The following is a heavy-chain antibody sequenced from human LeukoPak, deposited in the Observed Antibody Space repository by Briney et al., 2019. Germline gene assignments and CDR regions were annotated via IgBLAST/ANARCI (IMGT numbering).Heavy chain of an antibody. D-gene: IGHD1-26*01. Sequence: RPGGSLRLSCAASGFTFDDYGMSWVRQAPGKGLEWVSGINWNGGSTGYTDSVKGRFTISRDNAKNSLYLQMNSLRAEDTALYYCARERSGSGSYHLDYWGQGTLVTVSS. CDR1: GFTFDDYG. CDR2: INWNGGST. V-gene: IGHV3-20*04. CDR3: ARERSGSGSYHLDY. J-gene: IGHJ4*02.